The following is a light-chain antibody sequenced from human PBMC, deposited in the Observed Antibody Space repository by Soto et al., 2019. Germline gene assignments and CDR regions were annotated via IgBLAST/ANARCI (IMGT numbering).Light chain of an antibody. J-gene: IGKJ5*01. CDR2: GAS. Sequence: EIVLTQSPGTLSLSRGDTATLSCRASQSVRSTYLAWYQQKPGQAPRLLIHGASSRATGIPDRFSGSGSGTDFTLTISRLEPEDFAVDYCQQYGSSLSITFGQGTRLEIK. CDR3: QQYGSSLSIT. V-gene: IGKV3-20*01. CDR1: QSVRSTY.